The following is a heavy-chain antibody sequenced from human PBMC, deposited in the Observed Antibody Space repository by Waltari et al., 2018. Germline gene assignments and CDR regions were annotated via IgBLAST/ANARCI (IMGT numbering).Heavy chain of an antibody. CDR3: ARDRRGTYYDSSGPMDV. V-gene: IGHV4-34*01. J-gene: IGHJ6*03. CDR2: INHSGST. D-gene: IGHD3-22*01. CDR1: GGSFSGYY. Sequence: QVQLQQWGAGLLKPSETLSLTCAVYGGSFSGYYWSWIRQPPGTGLEWIGEINHSGSTNYNPSLKSRVTISVDTSKNQFSLKLSSVTAADTAVYYCARDRRGTYYDSSGPMDVWGKGTTVTVSS.